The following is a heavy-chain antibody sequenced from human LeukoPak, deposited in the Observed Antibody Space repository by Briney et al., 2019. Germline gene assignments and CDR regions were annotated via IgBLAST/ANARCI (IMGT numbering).Heavy chain of an antibody. Sequence: PSETLSLTCTVSGGSISSGGYYWSWIRQPPGKGLEWIGYIYHSGSTYYNPSLKSRVTISVDRSKNQFSLKLSSVTAADTAVYYCARDGGAVAGGLKNWFDPWGQGTLVTVSS. CDR2: IYHSGST. CDR3: ARDGGAVAGGLKNWFDP. V-gene: IGHV4-30-2*01. J-gene: IGHJ5*02. D-gene: IGHD6-19*01. CDR1: GGSISSGGYY.